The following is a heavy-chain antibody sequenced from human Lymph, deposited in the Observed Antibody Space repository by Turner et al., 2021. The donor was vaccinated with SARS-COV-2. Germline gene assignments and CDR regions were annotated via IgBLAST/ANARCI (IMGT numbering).Heavy chain of an antibody. J-gene: IGHJ3*02. V-gene: IGHV3-66*01. D-gene: IGHD3-10*01. CDR1: GVTVSSNY. Sequence: EVQLVESGGGLVQPGGSLRLSCAASGVTVSSNYMSWVGQAPGKGMECVAVLYSGGSTCYAASVKGRFTISRDNSKNTLYVQMNSLSAEDTAVYYCARDFREGAFDIWGQGTMVTISS. CDR3: ARDFREGAFDI. CDR2: LYSGGST.